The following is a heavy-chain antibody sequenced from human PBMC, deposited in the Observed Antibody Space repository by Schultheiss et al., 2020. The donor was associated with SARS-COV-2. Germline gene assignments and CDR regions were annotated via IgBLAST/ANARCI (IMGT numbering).Heavy chain of an antibody. D-gene: IGHD2-2*01. CDR1: GFPFFSSS. CDR2: IRSKAYGGTT. J-gene: IGHJ4*02. V-gene: IGHV3-49*03. Sequence: GGSLRLSCTASGFPFFSSSIRFFRQAPGKGPEWVGFIRSKAYGGTTEYAASVKGRFSISRDDSKGIAYLQVNSLQTEDTAVYYCTRSYCSDNRCYIGEFDYWGQGTLVTVSS. CDR3: TRSYCSDNRCYIGEFDY.